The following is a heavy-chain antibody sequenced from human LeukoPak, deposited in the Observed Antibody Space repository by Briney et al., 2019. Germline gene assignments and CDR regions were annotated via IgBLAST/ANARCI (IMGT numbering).Heavy chain of an antibody. J-gene: IGHJ4*02. Sequence: SETLSLTCAVYGGSFSGYYWSWIRQPSGKRLEWIGEINHSGSTNYNPSLKSRVTISVDTSKNQFSLKLSSVTAADTAVYYCARAPIELQRIDYWGQGTLVTVSS. D-gene: IGHD2-8*01. CDR2: INHSGST. V-gene: IGHV4-34*01. CDR3: ARAPIELQRIDY. CDR1: GGSFSGYY.